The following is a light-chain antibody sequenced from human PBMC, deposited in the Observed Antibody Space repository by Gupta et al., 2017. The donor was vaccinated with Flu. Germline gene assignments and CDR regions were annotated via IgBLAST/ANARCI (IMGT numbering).Light chain of an antibody. CDR1: SSDVGGSDY. J-gene: IGLJ1*01. V-gene: IGLV2-14*01. CDR3: SSYTSGSTFYV. Sequence: QSALTQPASVSGSPGQSITISCTGTSSDVGGSDYVSWYQQHPDKAPKLIIYDVTNRPSGVSSRFSGSKSGNTASLTISGLQAEDETDYYCSSYTSGSTFYVLGTGTKVTVL. CDR2: DVT.